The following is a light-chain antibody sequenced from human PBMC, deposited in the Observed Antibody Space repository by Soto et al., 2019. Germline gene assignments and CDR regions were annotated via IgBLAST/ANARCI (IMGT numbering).Light chain of an antibody. CDR2: DAS. CDR1: QTISSW. Sequence: DIQMTQSPSTLSGSVGYRVTITCRASQTISSWLAWYQQKPGKAPKLLINDASNLETGVPSRFSGSGSGTKFSFTINSLQPEDIATYYCQQYDNLPLTFGGGTRLEIK. CDR3: QQYDNLPLT. V-gene: IGKV1-33*01. J-gene: IGKJ5*01.